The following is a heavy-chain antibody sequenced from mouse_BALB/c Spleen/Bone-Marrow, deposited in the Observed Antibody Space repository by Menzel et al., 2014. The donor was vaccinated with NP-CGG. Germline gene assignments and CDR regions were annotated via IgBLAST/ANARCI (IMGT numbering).Heavy chain of an antibody. Sequence: EAQLVESGGDLVKPGGSLKLSCAASGFTFSNYGMSWIRQTPDKRLEWVATISSGGSYTYYPHSVKGRVTISRDNAKNTLYRQMSGLKSEDTAMYYGARRDGGAMDYWGQGTSVTVSS. CDR1: GFTFSNYG. J-gene: IGHJ4*01. CDR2: ISSGGSYT. D-gene: IGHD2-3*01. V-gene: IGHV5-6*01. CDR3: ARRDGGAMDY.